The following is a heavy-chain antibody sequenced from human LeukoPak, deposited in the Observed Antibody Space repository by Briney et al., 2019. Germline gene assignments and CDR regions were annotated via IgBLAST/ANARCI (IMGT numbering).Heavy chain of an antibody. Sequence: SETLSLTCTVSGGSISSYYWSWIRQPPGKGLEWIGYFFYSGSTNYNPSLRSRVTISVDTSKNQFSLKLSSVTAADTAVYFCARVTAVGTYFDSWGQGTLVTVSS. V-gene: IGHV4-59*12. D-gene: IGHD7-27*01. CDR3: ARVTAVGTYFDS. CDR2: FFYSGST. J-gene: IGHJ4*02. CDR1: GGSISSYY.